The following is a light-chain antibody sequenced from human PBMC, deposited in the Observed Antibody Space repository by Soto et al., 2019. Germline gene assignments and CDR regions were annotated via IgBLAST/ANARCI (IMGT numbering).Light chain of an antibody. V-gene: IGKV3-15*01. J-gene: IGKJ5*01. CDR1: QSVSSTY. Sequence: ESVLTQSPATLSLSPGERATLSCRASQSVSSTYLAWYQQKPGQAPRLLIYDASTRATVIPARFSRSGSGTEFTLTISNLQSEDFAVYYCQQYNDWPPITFGQGTRLEIK. CDR2: DAS. CDR3: QQYNDWPPIT.